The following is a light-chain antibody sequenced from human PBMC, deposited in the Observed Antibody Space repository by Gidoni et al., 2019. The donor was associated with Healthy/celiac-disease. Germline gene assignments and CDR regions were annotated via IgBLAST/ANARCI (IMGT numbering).Light chain of an antibody. Sequence: QSALTQPASVSGSPGQSITISCTATSSDVGGYNYVSWYQQHPGKAPKLMIYEVSNRPSAVSNRFSGSKSGNTASLTISGLQAEDEADYYCSSYTSSSPVVFGGGTKLTVL. CDR2: EVS. CDR1: SSDVGGYNY. CDR3: SSYTSSSPVV. J-gene: IGLJ2*01. V-gene: IGLV2-14*01.